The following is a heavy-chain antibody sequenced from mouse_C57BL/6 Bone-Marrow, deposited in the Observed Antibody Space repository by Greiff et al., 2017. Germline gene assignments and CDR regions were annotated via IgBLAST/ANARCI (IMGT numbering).Heavy chain of an antibody. Sequence: QVTLKVSGPGILQSSQTLSLTCSFSGFSLSTSGMGVSWIRQPSGKGLEWLAHIYWDADKRSNPSLKRRLTISKDTSRNHVLLKLTRVDTADTATYYSARRERWLLSFAYWGHATLGTVSA. CDR1: GFSLSTSGMG. CDR2: IYWDADK. CDR3: ARRERWLLSFAY. J-gene: IGHJ3*01. D-gene: IGHD2-3*01. V-gene: IGHV8-12*01.